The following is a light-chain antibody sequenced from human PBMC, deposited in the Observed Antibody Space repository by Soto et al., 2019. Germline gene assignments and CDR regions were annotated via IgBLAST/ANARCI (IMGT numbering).Light chain of an antibody. CDR2: DVS. V-gene: IGLV2-11*01. CDR3: CSYAGRYSLHV. J-gene: IGLJ1*01. Sequence: QSALTHPRSVSGSPGQSVTVSCTGTSSDVGDYNYVSWYQQHPGKAPKLMIYDVSQRPSGVPDRFSGSKSGNTASLTISGLQAEDEADYYCCSYAGRYSLHVFGTGTQLTVL. CDR1: SSDVGDYNY.